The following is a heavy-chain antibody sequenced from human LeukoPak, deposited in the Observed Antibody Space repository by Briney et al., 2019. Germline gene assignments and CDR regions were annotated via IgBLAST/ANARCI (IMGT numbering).Heavy chain of an antibody. J-gene: IGHJ6*02. CDR3: ARANEYYYYGMDV. D-gene: IGHD1-1*01. Sequence: GASVKVSCKASGGTFSSYAISWVRQAPGRGLEWMGGIIPIFGTANYAQKFQGRVTITADESTSTAYMELSSLRSEDTAVYYCARANEYYYYGMDVWGQGTTVTVSS. V-gene: IGHV1-69*13. CDR1: GGTFSSYA. CDR2: IIPIFGTA.